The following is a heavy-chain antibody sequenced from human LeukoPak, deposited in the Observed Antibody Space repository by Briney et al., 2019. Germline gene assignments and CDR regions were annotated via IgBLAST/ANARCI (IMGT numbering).Heavy chain of an antibody. V-gene: IGHV3-7*01. Sequence: GGSLRLSCAASGFTFSSYWMSWVRQAPGKGLEWLANVKQDGFEKYYVDSVKGRFTISRDNAQNSLYLQMNSLRAEDTAVYYCARQSVIVAAATNWFDPRGQGTLVTVSS. J-gene: IGHJ5*02. D-gene: IGHD2-2*01. CDR1: GFTFSSYW. CDR2: VKQDGFEK. CDR3: ARQSVIVAAATNWFDP.